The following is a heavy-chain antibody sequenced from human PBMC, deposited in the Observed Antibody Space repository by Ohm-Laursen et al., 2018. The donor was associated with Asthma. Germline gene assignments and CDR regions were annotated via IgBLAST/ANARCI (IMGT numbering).Heavy chain of an antibody. CDR1: GFTFSGYP. V-gene: IGHV3-30-3*01. D-gene: IGHD6-19*01. CDR3: AREGSAVALADNWFDP. CDR2: ISYDGTNK. Sequence: SLRLSCAASGFTFSGYPMHWVRQAPGKGLEWLAVISYDGTNKYFSDSVKGRFTISRDNSRNTLYLQMNSLRPDDTAVYYCAREGSAVALADNWFDPWGQGTLVTVSS. J-gene: IGHJ5*02.